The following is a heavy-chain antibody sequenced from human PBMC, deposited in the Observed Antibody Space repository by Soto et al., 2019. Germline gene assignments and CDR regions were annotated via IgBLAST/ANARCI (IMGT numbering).Heavy chain of an antibody. J-gene: IGHJ4*02. CDR2: IYPGDYET. V-gene: IGHV5-51*01. CDR1: GYTFSNFW. D-gene: IGHD6-13*01. CDR3: ARSPRSSPYFDY. Sequence: GESLKISCQCSGYTFSNFWIAWVRQLPGKGLEWMGIIYPGDYETRYSPSFHGKVTISADRSIGTAYLQWSSLEASDSAFYFCARSPRSSPYFDYWGQGALVTV.